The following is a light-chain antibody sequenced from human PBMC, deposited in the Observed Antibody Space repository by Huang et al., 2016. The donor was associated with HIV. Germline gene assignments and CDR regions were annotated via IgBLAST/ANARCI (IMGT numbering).Light chain of an antibody. CDR1: QSVSSN. J-gene: IGKJ3*01. CDR2: GAS. V-gene: IGKV3-15*01. Sequence: EIVMTQSPATLSVSPGERATLSCRASQSVSSNLAWYQQNPGQAPRLLIYGASTRATGIPARFSGSGSGTEFTLTISSLQSEDFAVYYCQQYSNWPKVFTFGPGTKVDI. CDR3: QQYSNWPKVFT.